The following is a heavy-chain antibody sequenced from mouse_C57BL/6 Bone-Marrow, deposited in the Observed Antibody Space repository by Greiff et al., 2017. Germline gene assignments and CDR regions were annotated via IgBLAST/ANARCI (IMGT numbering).Heavy chain of an antibody. CDR3: SAFDGNYFDF. CDR1: GFNIKDDY. Sequence: EVQLQQSGAELVRPGASVKLSCTASGFNIKDDYIHWVKQRPEQGLDWIGWIDPEIGDTEYASKFQGKATITSDTTSNTAYLQLSSLTSEYTAVYYCSAFDGNYFDFWGQGTPLTVAS. CDR2: IDPEIGDT. D-gene: IGHD2-3*01. J-gene: IGHJ2*01. V-gene: IGHV14-4*01.